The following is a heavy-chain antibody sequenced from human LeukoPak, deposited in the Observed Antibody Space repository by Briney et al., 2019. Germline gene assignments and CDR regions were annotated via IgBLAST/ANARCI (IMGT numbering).Heavy chain of an antibody. CDR1: GFTFSSYA. D-gene: IGHD6-13*01. Sequence: PGGSLRLSCAASGFTFSSYAMSWVRRAPGKGLEWVSAIIGSGGSTYYADSVKGRFTISRDNAKNSLYLQMNSLRAEDTAVYYCARDSLYSSSWYLYWGQGTLVTVSS. CDR3: ARDSLYSSSWYLY. J-gene: IGHJ4*02. CDR2: IIGSGGST. V-gene: IGHV3-23*01.